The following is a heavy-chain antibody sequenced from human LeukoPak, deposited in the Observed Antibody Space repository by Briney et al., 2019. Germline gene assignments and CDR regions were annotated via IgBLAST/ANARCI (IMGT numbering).Heavy chain of an antibody. CDR2: IYYSGST. J-gene: IGHJ4*02. CDR1: GGSISSSSYY. V-gene: IGHV4-39*01. Sequence: SETLSLTCTVSGGSISSSSYYWGWLRQPPGKGLEWIGSIYYSGSTYYNPSLKSRVTISVDTSKNQFSLKLSSVTAADTAVYYCARYCTNGVCYIYWGQGTLVTVSS. D-gene: IGHD2-8*01. CDR3: ARYCTNGVCYIY.